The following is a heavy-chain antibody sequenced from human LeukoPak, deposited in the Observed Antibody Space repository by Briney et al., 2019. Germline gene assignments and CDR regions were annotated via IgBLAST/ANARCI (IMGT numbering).Heavy chain of an antibody. J-gene: IGHJ2*01. V-gene: IGHV4-59*01. CDR1: GGSISSYY. CDR3: ARDRMITFGGVIPHWYFDL. CDR2: IYYSGST. Sequence: SETLSLTCTVSGGSISSYYWSWIRQPPGKGLEWIGYIYYSGSTNYNPSLKSRVTISVDTSKNQFSLKLSSVTAVDTAVYYCARDRMITFGGVIPHWYFDLWGRGTLVTVSS. D-gene: IGHD3-16*02.